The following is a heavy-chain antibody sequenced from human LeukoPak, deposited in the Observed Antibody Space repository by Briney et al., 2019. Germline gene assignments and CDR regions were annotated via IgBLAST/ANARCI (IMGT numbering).Heavy chain of an antibody. CDR2: IYTSGST. J-gene: IGHJ5*02. V-gene: IGHV4-30-2*01. CDR1: GGSISSGGYS. CDR3: ARQYYDFWSGSRPGWFDP. D-gene: IGHD3-3*01. Sequence: TLSLTCAVSGGSISSGGYSWSWIRQPPGKGLGWIGYIYTSGSTNYNPSLKSRVTISVDTSKNQFSLKLSSVTAADTAVYYCARQYYDFWSGSRPGWFDPWGQGTLVTVSS.